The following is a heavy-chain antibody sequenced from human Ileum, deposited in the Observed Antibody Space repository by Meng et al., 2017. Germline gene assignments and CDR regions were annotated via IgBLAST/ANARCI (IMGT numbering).Heavy chain of an antibody. CDR1: GGSVSSANSY. Sequence: VRLQESGPGLVRPSETLSLTCTVSGGSVSSANSYWSWIRQTPGKGLEWIGYVYNTGTTNSNPSLRSRLTMSVDTSNSQFSLKLTSVTAADTAVYYCARGGGGGWPNWFDPWGQGTLVTVSS. J-gene: IGHJ5*02. CDR2: VYNTGTT. CDR3: ARGGGGGWPNWFDP. V-gene: IGHV4-61*01. D-gene: IGHD6-19*01.